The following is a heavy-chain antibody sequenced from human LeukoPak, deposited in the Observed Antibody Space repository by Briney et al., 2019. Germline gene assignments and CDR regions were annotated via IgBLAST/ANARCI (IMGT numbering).Heavy chain of an antibody. J-gene: IGHJ4*02. CDR3: ARQYDFWSGLFDY. CDR1: GGSISSYY. V-gene: IGHV4-59*01. Sequence: SETLSLTCTVSGGSISSYYWSWIRQPPGKGLEWIGYIYYSGSTNYNPSLKSRVTISVDTSKNQFSLKLSSVTAADTAVYYCARQYDFWSGLFDYWGQGALVTVSS. D-gene: IGHD3-3*01. CDR2: IYYSGST.